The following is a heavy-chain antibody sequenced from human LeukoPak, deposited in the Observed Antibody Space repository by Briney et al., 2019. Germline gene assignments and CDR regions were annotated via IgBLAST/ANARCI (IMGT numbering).Heavy chain of an antibody. CDR3: ARVTYYDFWSGLDY. V-gene: IGHV4-39*01. D-gene: IGHD3-3*01. J-gene: IGHJ4*02. CDR1: GGSISSSSYY. CDR2: IYYSGST. Sequence: PSETLSLTCTVSGGSISSSSYYWGWIRQPPGKGLEWIGSIYYSGSTYYNPSLKSRVTISVDTSKNQFSLKLSSVTAADTAVYYCARVTYYDFWSGLDYWGQGTLVTVSS.